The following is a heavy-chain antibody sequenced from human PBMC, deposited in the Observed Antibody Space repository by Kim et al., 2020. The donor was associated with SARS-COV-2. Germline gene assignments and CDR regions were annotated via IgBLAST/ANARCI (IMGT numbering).Heavy chain of an antibody. CDR3: ARCKQPLFRREEYYYGMDV. D-gene: IGHD6-13*01. CDR2: IYPGDSDT. J-gene: IGHJ6*02. Sequence: GESLKISCKGSGYSFTSYWIGWVRQMPGKGLEWMGIIYPGDSDTRYSPSFQGQVTISSDKSISTAYLQWSSLKASDTAMYYCARCKQPLFRREEYYYGMDVWGQGTTVTVSS. V-gene: IGHV5-51*01. CDR1: GYSFTSYW.